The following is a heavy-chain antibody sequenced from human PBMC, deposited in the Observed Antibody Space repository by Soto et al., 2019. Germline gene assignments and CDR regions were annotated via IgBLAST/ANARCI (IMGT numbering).Heavy chain of an antibody. CDR2: IKSETDGGAT. V-gene: IGHV3-15*07. J-gene: IGHJ4*02. CDR1: GFIVSKAW. Sequence: EVQLVESGGGLVKPGGSVRLSCAASGFIVSKAWVNWVRQAPGKGLEWVGRIKSETDGGATDYGTPVEGRFTISRDDSKSMLYLQMNSLKTEDTAIYYCTTDKSYWGQGTLVTVSA. CDR3: TTDKSY.